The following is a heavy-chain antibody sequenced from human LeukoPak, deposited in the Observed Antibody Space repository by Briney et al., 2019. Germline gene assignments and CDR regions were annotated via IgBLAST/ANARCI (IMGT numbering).Heavy chain of an antibody. Sequence: GGSLRLSCAASGLTFSSYAMSWVRQTPGKGLEWVSAISGSGGSTYYADSVKGRFTISRDNSKNTLHLQMNSLRAEDTAVYYCARPTTVTTIAADAFDIWGQGTMVTVSS. CDR2: ISGSGGST. J-gene: IGHJ3*02. V-gene: IGHV3-23*01. D-gene: IGHD4-11*01. CDR1: GLTFSSYA. CDR3: ARPTTVTTIAADAFDI.